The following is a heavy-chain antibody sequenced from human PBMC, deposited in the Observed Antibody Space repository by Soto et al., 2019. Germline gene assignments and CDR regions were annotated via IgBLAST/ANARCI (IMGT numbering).Heavy chain of an antibody. Sequence: SVKVSCKASGGTFSSYAISWVRQAPGQGLEWMGGVIPIFGTANYAQKFQGRVTITADESTSTAYMELSSLRSEDTAVYYCASHYDSSGHTAYFDYWGQGTLVTVSS. V-gene: IGHV1-69*13. CDR1: GGTFSSYA. J-gene: IGHJ4*02. D-gene: IGHD3-22*01. CDR3: ASHYDSSGHTAYFDY. CDR2: VIPIFGTA.